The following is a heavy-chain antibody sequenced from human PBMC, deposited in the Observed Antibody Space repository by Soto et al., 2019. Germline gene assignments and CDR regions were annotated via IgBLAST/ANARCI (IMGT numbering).Heavy chain of an antibody. D-gene: IGHD3-22*01. J-gene: IGHJ5*02. CDR3: ARTSYDSSGTAADP. CDR1: GGSISSGGYY. V-gene: IGHV4-31*03. CDR2: IYYTGST. Sequence: QVQLQESGPGLVKPSQTLSLTCTVSGGSISSGGYYWSWIRQHPGKGLEWIGYIYYTGSTYYNPALKSRGPISVDTSKNQFSLKLSSVTAADTAVYYCARTSYDSSGTAADPWGQGTLVTVSS.